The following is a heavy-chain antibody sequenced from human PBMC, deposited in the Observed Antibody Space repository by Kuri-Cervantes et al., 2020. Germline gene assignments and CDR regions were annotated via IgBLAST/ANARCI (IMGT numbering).Heavy chain of an antibody. J-gene: IGHJ5*02. CDR1: GFTFSSYS. Sequence: GESLKISCAASGFTFSSYSMNWVRQAPGKGLEWVSSISSSSSYIYYADSVKGRFTISRDNAKNSLYLQMNSLRAEDTAVYYCARGGLGFGGGGWFDPWGQGTLVTVSS. D-gene: IGHD3-16*01. V-gene: IGHV3-21*01. CDR3: ARGGLGFGGGGWFDP. CDR2: ISSSSSYI.